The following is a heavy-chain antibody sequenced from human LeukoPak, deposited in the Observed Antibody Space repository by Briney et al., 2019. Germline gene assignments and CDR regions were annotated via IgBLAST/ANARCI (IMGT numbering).Heavy chain of an antibody. CDR3: ARAPSSGATYFDY. CDR2: IHSTGST. J-gene: IGHJ4*02. V-gene: IGHV4-4*07. Sequence: SETLSLTCTVSGASISNYYWSWVRQPAGKGLEWIGRIHSTGSTHYNPSLESRVTMSVDMSKNQFSLRLTSVTAADTAVYYCARAPSSGATYFDYLGQGTLVTVSS. D-gene: IGHD1-26*01. CDR1: GASISNYY.